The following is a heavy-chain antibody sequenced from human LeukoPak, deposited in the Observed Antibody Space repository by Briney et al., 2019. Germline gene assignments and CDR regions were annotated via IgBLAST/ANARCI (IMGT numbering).Heavy chain of an antibody. J-gene: IGHJ5*02. V-gene: IGHV3-23*01. Sequence: GGSLRLSCAASGFTFSSYAMSWVRQAPGKGLEWVSAISGSGDSTYYADSVKGLFTISRDNSKNTLYLQMNRLRAEDTAVYYCAKDPYSSGPYNWFDPWGQGTLVTVSS. D-gene: IGHD6-19*01. CDR1: GFTFSSYA. CDR2: ISGSGDST. CDR3: AKDPYSSGPYNWFDP.